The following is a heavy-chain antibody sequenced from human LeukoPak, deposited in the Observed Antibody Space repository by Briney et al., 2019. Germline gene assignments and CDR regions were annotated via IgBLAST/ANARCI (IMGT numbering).Heavy chain of an antibody. J-gene: IGHJ5*02. CDR2: IYYSGST. V-gene: IGHV4-39*01. Sequence: SSETLSLTCTVSGGSISSSSYYWGWIRQPPGKGLEWIGSIYYSGSTYYNSSLKSRVTISVDTSKNQFSLKLSSVTAADTAVYYCASGNHDYSTPYNWFDPWGQGTLVTVSS. CDR1: GGSISSSSYY. D-gene: IGHD4-11*01. CDR3: ASGNHDYSTPYNWFDP.